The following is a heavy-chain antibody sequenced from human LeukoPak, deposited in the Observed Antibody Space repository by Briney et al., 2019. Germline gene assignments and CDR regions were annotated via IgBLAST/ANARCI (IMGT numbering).Heavy chain of an antibody. V-gene: IGHV3-30-3*01. CDR2: ISYDGSNK. Sequence: PGGSLRLSCAASGFTFSSYAMHWVRQAPGKGLEWVAVISYDGSNKYYADSVKGRFTISRDNSKNTLYLQMNSLRAEDTAVYYCASFGSGSMLGSPRWFDPWGQGTLVTVSS. J-gene: IGHJ5*02. CDR1: GFTFSSYA. D-gene: IGHD3-10*01. CDR3: ASFGSGSMLGSPRWFDP.